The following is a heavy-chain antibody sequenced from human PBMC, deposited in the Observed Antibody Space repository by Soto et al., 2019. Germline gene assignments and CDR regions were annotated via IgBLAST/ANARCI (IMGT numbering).Heavy chain of an antibody. D-gene: IGHD4-17*01. Sequence: SVKVSCKASGGTFSSYTISWVRQAPGQGLEWMGRIIPILGIANYAQKFQGRVTITADKSTSTAYMELSSLRSEDTAVYYCARDLYGEYVPGRSIGYWGQGTLVTVSS. CDR1: GGTFSSYT. J-gene: IGHJ4*02. CDR2: IIPILGIA. V-gene: IGHV1-69*02. CDR3: ARDLYGEYVPGRSIGY.